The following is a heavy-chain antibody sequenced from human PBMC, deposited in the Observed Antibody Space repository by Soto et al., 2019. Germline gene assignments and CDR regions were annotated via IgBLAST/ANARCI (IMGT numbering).Heavy chain of an antibody. CDR1: GFTFSNYA. CDR2: ISSDGSEK. D-gene: IGHD4-17*01. Sequence: GGSLRLSCVASGFTFSNYAMHWVRQAPGKGLGWVAVISSDGSEKYYLDSVRDRFTISRDNSKNTLYLQMNNLRPEDTAMYYCANSWTTLTTGFDFWGQGALVTVSS. J-gene: IGHJ4*02. V-gene: IGHV3-30*18. CDR3: ANSWTTLTTGFDF.